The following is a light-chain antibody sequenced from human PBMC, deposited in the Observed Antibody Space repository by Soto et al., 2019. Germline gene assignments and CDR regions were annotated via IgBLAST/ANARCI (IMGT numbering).Light chain of an antibody. J-gene: IGKJ5*01. CDR3: QQRRNWPEVT. Sequence: EIVLTQSPATLSLSPGERATLSCRASQSVTTYLAWYQQKPGQAPRLLVYDASNRATCIPARFSGSGSRTDFTLTISSLEPEDFAVYYCQQRRNWPEVTVGQGTRLEIK. V-gene: IGKV3-11*01. CDR2: DAS. CDR1: QSVTTY.